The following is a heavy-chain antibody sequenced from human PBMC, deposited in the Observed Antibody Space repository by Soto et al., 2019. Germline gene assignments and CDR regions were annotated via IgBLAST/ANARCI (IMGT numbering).Heavy chain of an antibody. J-gene: IGHJ6*02. V-gene: IGHV4-31*02. Sequence: SETLSLTXSVSSDSMNSGGYYWSWIRQHPGKGREWIGYIYCNGDTYYNPSLKSRVTISVDTSNNHFSLNLTSVTAADTAVYYCARRGGSSSGYYYYAMDVWGQGTTVTVSS. CDR3: ARRGGSSSGYYYYAMDV. CDR2: IYCNGDT. CDR1: SDSMNSGGYY. D-gene: IGHD6-6*01.